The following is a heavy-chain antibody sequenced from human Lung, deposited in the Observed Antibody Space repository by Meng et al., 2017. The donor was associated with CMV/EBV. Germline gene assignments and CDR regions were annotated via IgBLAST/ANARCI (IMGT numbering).Heavy chain of an antibody. CDR2: INSDGSST. CDR1: GFTFSSYW. Sequence: GGSLRLXXAASGFTFSSYWMHWVRQAPGKGLVWVSRINSDGSSTSYADSVKGRFTISRDNAKNTLYLQMYSLRAEDTAVYYCARVFDYDFWSGYYTNGMDVWGQGTXVTVSS. J-gene: IGHJ6*02. CDR3: ARVFDYDFWSGYYTNGMDV. V-gene: IGHV3-74*01. D-gene: IGHD3-3*01.